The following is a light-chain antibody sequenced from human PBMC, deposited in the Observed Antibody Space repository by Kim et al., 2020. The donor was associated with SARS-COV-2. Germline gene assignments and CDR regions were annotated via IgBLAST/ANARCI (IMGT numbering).Light chain of an antibody. Sequence: SPGQSVTISCTGTSSDVGGYNYVSWYQQHPGKAPKLMIYDVSKRPSGVPDRFSGSKSGNTASLTISGLQAEDEADYCCCSYAGSGVFGGGTKLTVL. CDR2: DVS. J-gene: IGLJ3*02. V-gene: IGLV2-11*01. CDR3: CSYAGSGV. CDR1: SSDVGGYNY.